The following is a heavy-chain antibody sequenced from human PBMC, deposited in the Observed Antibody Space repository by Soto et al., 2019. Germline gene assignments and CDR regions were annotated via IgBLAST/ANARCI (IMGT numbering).Heavy chain of an antibody. CDR1: AGSFSHYY. CDR3: ARGGSSDWQVALDI. J-gene: IGHJ3*02. D-gene: IGHD6-19*01. CDR2: IKHSGSS. V-gene: IGHV4-34*01. Sequence: SETLSLTCAVYAGSFSHYYWNWIRQSPGKGLGWIGKIKHSGSSNYNPSLRSRVSISVDMSKNQFSLRLTSVTAADTAVYYCARGGSSDWQVALDIWGQGTMVTVSS.